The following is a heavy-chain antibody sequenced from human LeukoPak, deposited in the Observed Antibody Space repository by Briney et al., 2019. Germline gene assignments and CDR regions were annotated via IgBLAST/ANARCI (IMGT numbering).Heavy chain of an antibody. J-gene: IGHJ3*02. D-gene: IGHD4-17*01. V-gene: IGHV3-11*01. CDR2: ISSSGSTI. Sequence: GGSLRLSCAASGFTFSDYYMSWTRQAPGKGLGWVSYISSSGSTIYYADSVKGRFTISRDNAKNSLYLQMNSLRAEDTAVYYCARADYGDYVDDAFDIWGQGTMVTVSS. CDR1: GFTFSDYY. CDR3: ARADYGDYVDDAFDI.